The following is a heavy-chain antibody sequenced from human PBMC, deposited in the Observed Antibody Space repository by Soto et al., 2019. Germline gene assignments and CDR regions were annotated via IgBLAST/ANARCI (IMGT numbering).Heavy chain of an antibody. D-gene: IGHD1-20*01. CDR2: IKQDGSEK. J-gene: IGHJ4*02. CDR3: ATSNWNGLYYFDY. Sequence: GGSLRLSCAASGITFSNYWMTWVRQAPGKGLEWVANIKQDGSEKYYVDSVKGRFTISRDNAKNSLYLQMNSLRAEDTAVYYCATSNWNGLYYFDYWGQGTLVTVSS. V-gene: IGHV3-7*01. CDR1: GITFSNYW.